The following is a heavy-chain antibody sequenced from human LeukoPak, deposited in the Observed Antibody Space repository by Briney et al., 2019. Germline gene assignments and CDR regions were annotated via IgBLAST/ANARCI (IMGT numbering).Heavy chain of an antibody. D-gene: IGHD6-13*01. J-gene: IGHJ6*04. CDR2: ISSSGSTI. V-gene: IGHV3-48*03. CDR1: GFTFSSYE. CDR3: ARPLTIAAAGNYYYYYGMDV. Sequence: GGSLRLSCAASGFTFSSYEMNWVRQAPGKGLEWVSYISSSGSTIYYADSVKGRFTISRDNAKNSLYLQMNSLRAEDTAVYYCARPLTIAAAGNYYYYYGMDVWGKGTTVTVFS.